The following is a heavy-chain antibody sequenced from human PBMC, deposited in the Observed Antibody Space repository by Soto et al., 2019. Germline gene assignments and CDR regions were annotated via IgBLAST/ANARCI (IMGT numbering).Heavy chain of an antibody. Sequence: LSCAASGFTFSSYSMNWVRQAPGKGLEWVSSISSSSSYIYYADSVKGRFTISRDNAKNSLYLQMNSLRAEDTAVYYCARGFLEWFPPRSNWFDPWGPGTLVTVSS. CDR3: ARGFLEWFPPRSNWFDP. CDR2: ISSSSSYI. CDR1: GFTFSSYS. J-gene: IGHJ5*02. V-gene: IGHV3-21*01. D-gene: IGHD3-3*01.